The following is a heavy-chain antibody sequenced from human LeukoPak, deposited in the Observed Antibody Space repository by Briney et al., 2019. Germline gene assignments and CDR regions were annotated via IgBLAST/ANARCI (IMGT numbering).Heavy chain of an antibody. CDR3: AREAVRGVGANWFDP. J-gene: IGHJ5*02. CDR2: IKQEGSEK. V-gene: IGHV3-7*01. CDR1: GFTFSSYW. Sequence: GGSLRLSRAASGFTFSSYWMSWVRQAPGKGLEWVANIKQEGSEKYYVDSVRGRFTISRDNAKNSLYLQMNSLRAEDTAVYYCAREAVRGVGANWFDPWGQGTLVTVSS. D-gene: IGHD3-10*01.